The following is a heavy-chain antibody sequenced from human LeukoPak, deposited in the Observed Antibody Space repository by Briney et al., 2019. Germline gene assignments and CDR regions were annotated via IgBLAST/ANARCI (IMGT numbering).Heavy chain of an antibody. Sequence: SETLSLTCTVSGGSISSSSYYWGWIRQPPGKGLEWIAAISYSGSTYYNPSLKSLVTISIDTSKNQFALKLYSVTAADTAVYYCAREGGSYYGGLDYWGQGTLVTVSS. CDR2: ISYSGST. J-gene: IGHJ4*02. CDR1: GGSISSSSYY. CDR3: AREGGSYYGGLDY. V-gene: IGHV4-39*06. D-gene: IGHD2-21*02.